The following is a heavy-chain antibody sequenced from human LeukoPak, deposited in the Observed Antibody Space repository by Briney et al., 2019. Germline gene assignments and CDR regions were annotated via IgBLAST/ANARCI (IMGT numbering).Heavy chain of an antibody. Sequence: SVKVSCKASGGTFSSYAISWVRQAPGQGLEWMGGIIPIFGTANYAQKFQGRVTIAADESTSTAYMELSSLRSEDTAVYYCARDRERAPIDAFDIWGQGTMVTVSS. CDR3: ARDRERAPIDAFDI. D-gene: IGHD1-26*01. J-gene: IGHJ3*02. CDR2: IIPIFGTA. V-gene: IGHV1-69*13. CDR1: GGTFSSYA.